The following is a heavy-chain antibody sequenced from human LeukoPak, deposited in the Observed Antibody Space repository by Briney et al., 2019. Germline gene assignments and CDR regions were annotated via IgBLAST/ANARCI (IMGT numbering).Heavy chain of an antibody. Sequence: ASVKVSCKASGGTFSSYAISWVRQAPGQGLEWMGRIIPILGIANYAQKFQGRVTITADKSTSTAYMELSSLRSEDTAVYYCARVTGYYDSSGYYTAEYFQHWGQGTLVTVSS. V-gene: IGHV1-69*04. CDR2: IIPILGIA. CDR3: ARVTGYYDSSGYYTAEYFQH. CDR1: GGTFSSYA. J-gene: IGHJ1*01. D-gene: IGHD3-22*01.